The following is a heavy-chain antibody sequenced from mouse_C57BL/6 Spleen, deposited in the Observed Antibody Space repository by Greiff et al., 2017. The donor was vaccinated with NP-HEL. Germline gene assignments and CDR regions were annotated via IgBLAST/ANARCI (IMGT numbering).Heavy chain of an antibody. CDR2: IDPETGGT. CDR1: GYTFTDYE. Sequence: VQLQQSGAELVRPGASVTLSCKASGYTFTDYEMHWVKQTPVHGLEWIGAIDPETGGTAYNQKFKGKAILTADKSSSTAYMELRSLTSEDSAVYYCTRRGLLLYYFGYWGQGTTLTVSS. CDR3: TRRGLLLYYFGY. D-gene: IGHD1-1*01. V-gene: IGHV1-15*01. J-gene: IGHJ2*01.